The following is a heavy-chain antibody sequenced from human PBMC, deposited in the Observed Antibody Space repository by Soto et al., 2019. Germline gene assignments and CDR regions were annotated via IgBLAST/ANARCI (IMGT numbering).Heavy chain of an antibody. D-gene: IGHD3-22*01. CDR3: AREYYYDSSGYYSP. CDR2: ISAYNGNT. CDR1: GYTFTSYG. V-gene: IGHV1-18*01. Sequence: ASVKVSCKASGYTFTSYGISWVRQAPGQGLEWMGWISAYNGNTNYAQKPQGRVTMTTDTSTSTAYMELRSLRSDDTAVYYCAREYYYDSSGYYSPWGQGTLVTVSS. J-gene: IGHJ5*02.